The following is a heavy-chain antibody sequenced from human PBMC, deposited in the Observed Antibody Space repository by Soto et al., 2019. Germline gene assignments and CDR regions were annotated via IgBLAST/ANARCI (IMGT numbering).Heavy chain of an antibody. CDR2: ISRSGRGSA. J-gene: IGHJ4*02. CDR1: GFTFNSYV. D-gene: IGHD3-22*01. CDR3: ARGRYLDSSDYWVANLPFDH. Sequence: GGSLRLSCAASGFTFNSYVMTWVRQAPGEGLEWVSSISRSGRGSAYYADSVKGRFTISRDNSENTLFLQMNNLRDEDTALYYCARGRYLDSSDYWVANLPFDHWGLGTLVTVSS. V-gene: IGHV3-23*01.